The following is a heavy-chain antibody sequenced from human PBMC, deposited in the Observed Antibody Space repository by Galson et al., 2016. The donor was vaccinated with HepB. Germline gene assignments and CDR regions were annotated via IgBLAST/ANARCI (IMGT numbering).Heavy chain of an antibody. Sequence: TLSLTCTVSGGSISSGGYYWTWVRQHPGKGLEWIGYIYYTGSTYYNPSLKSLVALSLDTSKNQFSLKLTSVTAADTAVYYCARSKLELRNFDLWGCGALVTVSS. J-gene: IGHJ2*01. CDR3: ARSKLELRNFDL. D-gene: IGHD1-7*01. CDR1: GGSISSGGYY. V-gene: IGHV4-31*01. CDR2: IYYTGST.